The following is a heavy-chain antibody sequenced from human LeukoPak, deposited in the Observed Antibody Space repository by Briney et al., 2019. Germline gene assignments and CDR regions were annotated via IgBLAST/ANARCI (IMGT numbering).Heavy chain of an antibody. CDR2: ISSSSSYI. CDR1: GFTFSSYS. D-gene: IGHD2-2*01. V-gene: IGHV3-21*01. Sequence: GGSLRLSCAASGFTFSSYSMNWVRQAPGKGLEWVSSISSSSSYIYYADSVKGRFTISRDNAKNSLYLQMSSLRAEDTAVYYCASDLTQDCSSTSCLWGYYYYGMDVWGQGTTVTVSS. CDR3: ASDLTQDCSSTSCLWGYYYYGMDV. J-gene: IGHJ6*02.